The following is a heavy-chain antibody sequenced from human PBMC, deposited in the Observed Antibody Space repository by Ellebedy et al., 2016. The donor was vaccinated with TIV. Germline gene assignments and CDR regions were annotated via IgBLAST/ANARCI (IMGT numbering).Heavy chain of an antibody. J-gene: IGHJ4*02. Sequence: GESLKISCAASGFTFRSHEMNWVRQAPGKGLEWVSYITFNGNTIYYADSVKGRFTISRDNAKNSLYLQMNSLRVEDTAVYYCARDVNWALDYWGQGILVTVSS. D-gene: IGHD7-27*01. CDR1: GFTFRSHE. CDR2: ITFNGNTI. CDR3: ARDVNWALDY. V-gene: IGHV3-48*03.